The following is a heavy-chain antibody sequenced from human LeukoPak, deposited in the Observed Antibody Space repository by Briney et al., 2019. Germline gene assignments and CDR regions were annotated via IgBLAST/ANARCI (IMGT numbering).Heavy chain of an antibody. CDR2: ITTSGATT. Sequence: GGSLRLSCAASGFTFSSYGMSWVRQAPGKGLEWVSFITTSGATTSYADSVKGRFTISRDNPRNTLYMQMNSLRDEDTALYYCAIMHGSYDGSGYWVQWGQGTLVTVSS. V-gene: IGHV3-23*01. CDR3: AIMHGSYDGSGYWVQ. J-gene: IGHJ4*02. CDR1: GFTFSSYG. D-gene: IGHD3-22*01.